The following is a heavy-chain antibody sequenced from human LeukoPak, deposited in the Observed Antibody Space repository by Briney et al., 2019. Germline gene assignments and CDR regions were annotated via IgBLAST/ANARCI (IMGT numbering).Heavy chain of an antibody. D-gene: IGHD6-13*01. J-gene: IGHJ4*02. CDR2: TYYRSKWYN. V-gene: IGHV6-1*01. CDR3: ARAKGRSPLFDY. CDR1: GDSVSSNSAA. Sequence: SQALSLTCAISGDSVSSNSAAWNWIRQSPSRGLEWLGRTYYRSKWYNDYAVSVKGRIAINPDTSKNQFSLQLNSVTPEDTAVYYCARAKGRSPLFDYWGQGTLVTVSS.